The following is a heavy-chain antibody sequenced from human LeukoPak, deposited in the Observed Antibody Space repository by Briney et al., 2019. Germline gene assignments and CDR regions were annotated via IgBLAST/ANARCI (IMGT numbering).Heavy chain of an antibody. CDR2: MNPNSGNT. V-gene: IGHV1-8*01. D-gene: IGHD3-22*01. Sequence: ASAKVSCKASGYTFTSYDINWVRQATGQGLEWMGWMNPNSGNTGYAQKFQGRVTMTRNTSISTAYMELSSLRSEDTAVYYCARVPGDSSGYQDYYYYYMDVWGKGTTVTVSS. J-gene: IGHJ6*03. CDR1: GYTFTSYD. CDR3: ARVPGDSSGYQDYYYYYMDV.